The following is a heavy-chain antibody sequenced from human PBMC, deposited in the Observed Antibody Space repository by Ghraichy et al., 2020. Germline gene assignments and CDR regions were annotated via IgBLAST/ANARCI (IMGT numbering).Heavy chain of an antibody. J-gene: IGHJ4*02. D-gene: IGHD1-1*01. CDR1: GYSISSGYY. Sequence: SQTLSLTCTVSGYSISSGYYWGWIRQPPGKGLEWIGSIYYSGNTYYNPSLKSRVTIAVDTSKNQFSLKLNSVTAADTAVYYCARDPKVRASNFDYWGQGTLVTVSS. CDR3: ARDPKVRASNFDY. CDR2: IYYSGNT. V-gene: IGHV4-38-2*02.